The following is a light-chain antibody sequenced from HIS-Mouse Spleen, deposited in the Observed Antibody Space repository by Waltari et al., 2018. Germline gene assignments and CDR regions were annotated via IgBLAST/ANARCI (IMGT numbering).Light chain of an antibody. J-gene: IGKJ1*01. V-gene: IGKV3-15*01. Sequence: EIVMTQSPATLSVSPGERATLSCRASQSVSSNLALYQQNPGQAPRLLIYGASTRATCIPARFSGSVSGTEFTLFISSMQSEDFAVYFCQQYNNWPPWKFGKGTKVDI. CDR1: QSVSSN. CDR3: QQYNNWPPWK. CDR2: GAS.